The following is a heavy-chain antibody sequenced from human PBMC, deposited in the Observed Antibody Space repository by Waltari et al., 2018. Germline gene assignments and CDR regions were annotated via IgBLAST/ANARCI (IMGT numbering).Heavy chain of an antibody. D-gene: IGHD2-2*01. CDR1: GGSISSYY. V-gene: IGHV4-59*01. CDR3: ARNGVPAPYNWFDP. CDR2: IYYSAGT. Sequence: QVQLQESGPGLVKPSETLSLTCTVSGGSISSYYWSWIRQPPGKGLEWIGYIYYSAGTNYNPSLKSRVTISVDTSKNQFSLKLSAVTAEDTAVYYCARNGVPAPYNWFDPWGQGTLVTVSS. J-gene: IGHJ5*02.